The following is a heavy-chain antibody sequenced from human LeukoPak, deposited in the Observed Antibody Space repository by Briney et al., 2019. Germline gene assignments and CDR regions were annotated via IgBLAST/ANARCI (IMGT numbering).Heavy chain of an antibody. J-gene: IGHJ4*02. Sequence: NAGGSLRLSCAASGFTFSSYSMNWVRQAPGKGLEWVSSISSSSSYIYYADSVKGRFTISRDNAKNSLYLQMNSLRAEDTAVYYCAKDRDLLLWFGEFPNFDYWGQGTLVTVSS. CDR1: GFTFSSYS. CDR2: ISSSSSYI. D-gene: IGHD3-10*01. V-gene: IGHV3-21*04. CDR3: AKDRDLLLWFGEFPNFDY.